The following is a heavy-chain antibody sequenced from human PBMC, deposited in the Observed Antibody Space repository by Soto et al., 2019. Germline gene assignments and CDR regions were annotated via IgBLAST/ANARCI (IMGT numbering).Heavy chain of an antibody. CDR3: TKTRVFGWSG. CDR1: GFIFSNYW. J-gene: IGHJ4*02. D-gene: IGHD3-16*01. Sequence: PGGSLRLSCAASGFIFSNYWMSWVRQAPGKGLEWVANIKQDGSEKYYVDSVKGRFTVSRDNAKNSLYLQMDSLRAEDTAVYYCTKTRVFGWSGWGQGTLVTVSS. V-gene: IGHV3-7*01. CDR2: IKQDGSEK.